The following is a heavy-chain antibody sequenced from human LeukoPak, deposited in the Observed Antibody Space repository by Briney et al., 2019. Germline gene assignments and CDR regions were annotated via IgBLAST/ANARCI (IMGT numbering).Heavy chain of an antibody. D-gene: IGHD3-10*01. CDR1: GFTFSSYE. Sequence: PGGSLRLSCAASGFTFSSYEMNWVRQAPGKGLEWVSYISSSGSTIFYADSAKGRFTISRDNAKNSLYLQMNSLRAEDTAVYYCASGKIGDLLYIFDYWGQGTLVTVSS. V-gene: IGHV3-48*03. CDR2: ISSSGSTI. J-gene: IGHJ4*02. CDR3: ASGKIGDLLYIFDY.